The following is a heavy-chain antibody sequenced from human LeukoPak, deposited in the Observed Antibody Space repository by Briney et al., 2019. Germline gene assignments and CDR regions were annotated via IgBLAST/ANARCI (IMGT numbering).Heavy chain of an antibody. Sequence: ASVKVSCKASGYTFTSYYMHWVRQAPGQGLEWMGWINPNSGGTNYAQKFQGRVTMTRDTSISTAYMELSRLRSDDTAVYYCARGAYGDYVVDWFDPWGQGTLVTVSS. V-gene: IGHV1-2*02. CDR2: INPNSGGT. CDR3: ARGAYGDYVVDWFDP. CDR1: GYTFTSYY. J-gene: IGHJ5*02. D-gene: IGHD4-17*01.